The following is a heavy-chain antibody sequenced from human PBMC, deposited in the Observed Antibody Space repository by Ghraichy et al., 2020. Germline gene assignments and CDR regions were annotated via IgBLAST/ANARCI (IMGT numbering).Heavy chain of an antibody. CDR3: ARGTFYGIDV. J-gene: IGHJ6*02. V-gene: IGHV4-59*01. D-gene: IGHD2/OR15-2a*01. Sequence: SETLSLTCTVSGGSISSYYWSWIRQPPGKGLEWIGYIYYSGSTNYNPSLKSRVTISVDTSKNQFSLKLSSVTAADTAVYYCARGTFYGIDVWGQGTTVTVSS. CDR1: GGSISSYY. CDR2: IYYSGST.